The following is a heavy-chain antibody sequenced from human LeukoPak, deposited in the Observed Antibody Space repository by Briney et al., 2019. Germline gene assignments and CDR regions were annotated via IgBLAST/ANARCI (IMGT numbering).Heavy chain of an antibody. V-gene: IGHV3-30*18. D-gene: IGHD1-26*01. J-gene: IGHJ4*02. Sequence: GRSLRLSCAASGFTFSSYGMHWVRQAPGEGLEWVAVISYDGSNKYYADSVKGRFTISRDNSKNTLYLQMNSLRAEDTAVYYCAKASPNSGSYFDYWGQGTLVTVSS. CDR2: ISYDGSNK. CDR1: GFTFSSYG. CDR3: AKASPNSGSYFDY.